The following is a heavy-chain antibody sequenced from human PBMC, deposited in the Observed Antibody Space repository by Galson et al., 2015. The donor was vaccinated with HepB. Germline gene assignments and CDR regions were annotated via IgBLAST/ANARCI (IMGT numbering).Heavy chain of an antibody. CDR2: IIPILGIA. V-gene: IGHV1-69*02. Sequence: SVKVSCKASGGTFSSYIISWVRQAPGQGLEWMGRIIPILGIASHAQKFQGRVTITADKSTSTAYMELSSLRSEDTAVYYCARGKYYYDSSGRPDYYNYGMGVGGEGTTVTVSS. J-gene: IGHJ6*04. CDR1: GGTFSSYI. CDR3: ARGKYYYDSSGRPDYYNYGMGV. D-gene: IGHD3-22*01.